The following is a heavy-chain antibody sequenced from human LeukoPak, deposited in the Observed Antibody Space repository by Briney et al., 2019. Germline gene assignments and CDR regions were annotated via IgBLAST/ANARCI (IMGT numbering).Heavy chain of an antibody. Sequence: PSETLSLTCTVSGVSISGHYWSWIRQPPGNGLEWIGFVYYSGRTRYNPSLHSRVTISADTSKNHLSLKLTSVTAADTAVYYCARLLDNDSSGDPDTFDMWGQGIKVPVSS. CDR3: ARLLDNDSSGDPDTFDM. D-gene: IGHD3-22*01. J-gene: IGHJ3*02. CDR1: GVSISGHY. CDR2: VYYSGRT. V-gene: IGHV4-59*11.